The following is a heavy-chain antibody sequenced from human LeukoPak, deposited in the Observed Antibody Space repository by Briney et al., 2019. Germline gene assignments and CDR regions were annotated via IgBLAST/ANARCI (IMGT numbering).Heavy chain of an antibody. CDR1: GGSISSGDYY. J-gene: IGHJ4*02. Sequence: SQTLSLTCTVSGGSISSGDYYWSWIRQHPGKGLEWIGYIYYSGSTYYNPSLKSRVTISVDTSKNQFSLKLSSVTAADTAVYYCARERGRGYCSGGSCLAFDYWGQGTLVTVSS. CDR2: IYYSGST. D-gene: IGHD2-15*01. V-gene: IGHV4-31*03. CDR3: ARERGRGYCSGGSCLAFDY.